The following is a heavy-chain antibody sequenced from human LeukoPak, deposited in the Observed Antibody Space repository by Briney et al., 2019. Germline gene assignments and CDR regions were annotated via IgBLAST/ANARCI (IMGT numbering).Heavy chain of an antibody. D-gene: IGHD3/OR15-3a*01. CDR3: ARGFWTGVEY. CDR2: IKSDGSDT. J-gene: IGHJ4*02. Sequence: PGGSLRLSCAASGFTFSNAWMHWVRQAPGEGLVWVSRIKSDGSDTSYADSVKGRFTISGDNAKNTLYLQMNSLRAEDTAVYYCARGFWTGVEYWGQGALVTVSS. V-gene: IGHV3-74*01. CDR1: GFTFSNAW.